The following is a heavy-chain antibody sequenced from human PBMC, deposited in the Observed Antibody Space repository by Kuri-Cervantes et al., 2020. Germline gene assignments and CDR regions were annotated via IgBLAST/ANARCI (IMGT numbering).Heavy chain of an antibody. CDR1: GGSFSSSSYY. J-gene: IGHJ5*02. V-gene: IGHV4-39*01. CDR2: IYYSGST. Sequence: LRLSCTASGGSFSSSSYYWGWIRQPPGKGLEWIGSIYYSGSTHYNPSLKSRVTISVDTSKNQFSLKLSSVTAADTAVYYCATTFAGVVVVVAAGFDPWGQGTLVTVSS. CDR3: ATTFAGVVVVVAAGFDP. D-gene: IGHD2-15*01.